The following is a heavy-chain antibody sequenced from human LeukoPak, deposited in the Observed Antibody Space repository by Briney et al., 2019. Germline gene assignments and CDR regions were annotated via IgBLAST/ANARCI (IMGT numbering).Heavy chain of an antibody. J-gene: IGHJ4*02. V-gene: IGHV4-39*07. CDR1: GGSISSSSYY. CDR2: IYYSGST. CDR3: SLDFTSGSYSSLFDY. Sequence: SETLSLACTVSGGSISSSSYYWGWIRQPPGKGLEWIGSIYYSGSTYYNPSLKSRVTISVDTSKNQFSLKLSSVTAADTAVYYCSLDFTSGSYSSLFDYWGQGTLVTVSS. D-gene: IGHD1-26*01.